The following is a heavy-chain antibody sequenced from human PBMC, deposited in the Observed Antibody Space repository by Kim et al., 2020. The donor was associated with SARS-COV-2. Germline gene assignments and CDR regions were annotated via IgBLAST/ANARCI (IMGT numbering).Heavy chain of an antibody. CDR1: GGSISSSSYY. V-gene: IGHV4-39*01. D-gene: IGHD3-3*01. Sequence: SETLSLTCTVSGGSISSSSYYWGWIRQPPGKGLEWIGSIYYSGSTYYNPSLKSRVTISVDTSKNQFSLKLSPVTAADTAGYYCARHSLRFLEWANWFDHWGEGTLVTVSS. J-gene: IGHJ5*02. CDR3: ARHSLRFLEWANWFDH. CDR2: IYYSGST.